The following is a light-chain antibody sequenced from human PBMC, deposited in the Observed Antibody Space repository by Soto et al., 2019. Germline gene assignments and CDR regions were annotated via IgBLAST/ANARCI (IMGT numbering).Light chain of an antibody. V-gene: IGKV1-5*01. J-gene: IGKJ1*01. Sequence: DIQMTQSPSTLSASVGDRVTITCRASQSISNWLAWFQQKPGKAPKLLIYDASSLKSGVPSRFSGSGSGTEFTLTISSLQPDDFATYYCQQYETFSGTFGPGTKVDIK. CDR2: DAS. CDR3: QQYETFSGT. CDR1: QSISNW.